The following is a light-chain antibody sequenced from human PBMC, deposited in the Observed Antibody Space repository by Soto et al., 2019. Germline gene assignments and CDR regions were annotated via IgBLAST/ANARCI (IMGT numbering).Light chain of an antibody. Sequence: DIVMTQSPDSLAVSLGERASINCKASQSVLSSSNNKNFLAWYQQKPGQHPKLLIYWASTRESGVPDRFSGSGSGTDFTLTISRLQAEDVAVYYWQQHYSTPWTFGQGTKVEIK. V-gene: IGKV4-1*01. J-gene: IGKJ1*01. CDR2: WAS. CDR3: QQHYSTPWT. CDR1: QSVLSSSNNKNF.